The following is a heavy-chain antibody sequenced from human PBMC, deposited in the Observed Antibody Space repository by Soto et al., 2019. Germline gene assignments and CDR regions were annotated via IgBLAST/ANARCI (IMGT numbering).Heavy chain of an antibody. D-gene: IGHD3-10*01. CDR1: GYTLTELS. V-gene: IGHV1-24*01. CDR2: FDPEDGET. J-gene: IGHJ4*02. Sequence: ASVQVSCKVSGYTLTELSMHWERQAPGKGREWMGGFDPEDGETIYAQKFQGRVSMTEDTSTDTAYMELSSLRSEDTAVYYCATSVTYGSGTFYWGQGTLVTVSS. CDR3: ATSVTYGSGTFY.